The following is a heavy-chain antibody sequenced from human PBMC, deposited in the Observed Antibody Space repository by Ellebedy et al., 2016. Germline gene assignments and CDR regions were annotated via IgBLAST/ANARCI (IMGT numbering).Heavy chain of an antibody. CDR3: ARRAVTSFVDF. Sequence: GESLKISXKGSGYIFTEYWIGWVRQMPGKGLEWMGIIYPGDSDTRYSPSFQGQVSISADKSISTAYLQWSSLKASDTAMYYCARRAVTSFVDFWGQGTLVTVSS. CDR2: IYPGDSDT. J-gene: IGHJ4*02. D-gene: IGHD4-17*01. CDR1: GYIFTEYW. V-gene: IGHV5-51*01.